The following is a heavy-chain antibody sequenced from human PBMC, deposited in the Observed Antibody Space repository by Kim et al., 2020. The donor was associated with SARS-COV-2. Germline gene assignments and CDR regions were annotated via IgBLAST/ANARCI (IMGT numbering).Heavy chain of an antibody. CDR3: ARAVYSSGTYSIDS. D-gene: IGHD3-10*01. Sequence: NPPLKRRVNISVDTSKNQFSLKLTSVTAADTAVYYCARAVYSSGTYSIDSWGQGTLVTVSS. J-gene: IGHJ4*02. V-gene: IGHV4-59*01.